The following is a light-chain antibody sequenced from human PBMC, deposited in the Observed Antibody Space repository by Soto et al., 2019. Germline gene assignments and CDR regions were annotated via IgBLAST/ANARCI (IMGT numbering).Light chain of an antibody. Sequence: VLTQPASVSDSPGQSITISCTGTSSDVGGSNFVSWYQQHPGKPPKLIIYDVANRPSGVSNRFSGSKSGSTASLIISRLQTEDEADYHCVSYTSSTTYVFGTGTKVTVL. CDR3: VSYTSSTTYV. J-gene: IGLJ1*01. CDR2: DVA. V-gene: IGLV2-14*03. CDR1: SSDVGGSNF.